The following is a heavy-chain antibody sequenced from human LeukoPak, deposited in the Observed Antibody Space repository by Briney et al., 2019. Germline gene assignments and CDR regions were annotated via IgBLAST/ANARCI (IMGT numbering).Heavy chain of an antibody. J-gene: IGHJ4*02. CDR1: GYTFIGYY. CDR3: ARGPYSSAWGDYFDY. CDR2: INPIHGGT. Sequence: ASVKVSCKASGYTFIGYYMHWVRQAPGQGLEWMGWINPIHGGTWYVQKFQGRVAMTKDSSVSTAFMELVSLESDDTAVYYCARGPYSSAWGDYFDYWGQGTLVTVSS. V-gene: IGHV1-2*02. D-gene: IGHD6-19*01.